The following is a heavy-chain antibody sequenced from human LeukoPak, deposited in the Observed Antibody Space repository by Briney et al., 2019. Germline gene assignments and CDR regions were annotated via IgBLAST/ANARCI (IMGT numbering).Heavy chain of an antibody. CDR3: ARAYYYYDSSGYSY. Sequence: ASVTVSCKASGHTFTGYYMHWVRQAPGQGLEWMRWINPNSGGTNYTQKFQGRVTMTRDTSISTAYMELSRLRSDDTAVYYCARAYYYYDSSGYSYWGQGTLVTVSS. CDR1: GHTFTGYY. D-gene: IGHD3-22*01. J-gene: IGHJ4*02. CDR2: INPNSGGT. V-gene: IGHV1-2*02.